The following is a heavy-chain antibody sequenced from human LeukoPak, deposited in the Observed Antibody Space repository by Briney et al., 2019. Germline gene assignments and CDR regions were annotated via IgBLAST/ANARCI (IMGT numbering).Heavy chain of an antibody. CDR3: ARELMVRVAAAGIYYYYGMDV. CDR1: GFTFSSYA. J-gene: IGHJ6*02. Sequence: GGSLRLSCAASGFTFSSYAMHWVRQAPGKGLEWVAVISYDGSNKYYADSVKGRFTISRDNSKNTLHLQMNSLRAEDTAAYYCARELMVRVAAAGIYYYYGMDVWGQGTTVTVSS. V-gene: IGHV3-30-3*01. CDR2: ISYDGSNK. D-gene: IGHD6-13*01.